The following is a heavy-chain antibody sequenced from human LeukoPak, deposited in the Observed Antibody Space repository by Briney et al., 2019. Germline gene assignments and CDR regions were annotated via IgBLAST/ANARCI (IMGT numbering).Heavy chain of an antibody. Sequence: PESLSLTCTVSAGSISSYYWSWIRQPPRKGLEWIGYTYYSGSTNYNPSLKSRVTISVDTSKKQFSLKLSSVTAADTAVYYCARGKIAVAGKPFDYWGRGTLVMVSS. D-gene: IGHD6-19*01. CDR3: ARGKIAVAGKPFDY. CDR2: TYYSGST. J-gene: IGHJ4*02. CDR1: AGSISSYY. V-gene: IGHV4-59*01.